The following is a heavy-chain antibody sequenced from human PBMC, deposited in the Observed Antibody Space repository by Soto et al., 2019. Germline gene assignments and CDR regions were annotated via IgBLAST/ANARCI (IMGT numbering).Heavy chain of an antibody. CDR2: IYYSGST. V-gene: IGHV4-30-4*01. Sequence: PSETLSLTCTVSGGSISSGDYYWSWIRQPPGKGLEWIGYIYYSGSTYYNPSLKSRVTISVDTSKNQFSLKLSSVTAADTAVYYCAREGVTIFASPPGWFDPWGQGTLVTVSS. J-gene: IGHJ5*02. CDR3: AREGVTIFASPPGWFDP. D-gene: IGHD3-3*01. CDR1: GGSISSGDYY.